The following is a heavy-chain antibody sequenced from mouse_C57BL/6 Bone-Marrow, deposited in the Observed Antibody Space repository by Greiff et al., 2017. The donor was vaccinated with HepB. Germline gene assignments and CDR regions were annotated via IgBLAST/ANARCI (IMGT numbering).Heavy chain of an antibody. J-gene: IGHJ2*01. Sequence: VQLQQSGAELVRPGASVKLSCTASGFNIKDDYMHWVKQRPEQGLEWIGWIDPENGDTEYASKFQGKATMTADTSSTTAYLQLSSLTSEDTAVYYCIIDGYYYFDYWGQGTTLTVSS. V-gene: IGHV14-4*01. D-gene: IGHD2-3*01. CDR3: IIDGYYYFDY. CDR2: IDPENGDT. CDR1: GFNIKDDY.